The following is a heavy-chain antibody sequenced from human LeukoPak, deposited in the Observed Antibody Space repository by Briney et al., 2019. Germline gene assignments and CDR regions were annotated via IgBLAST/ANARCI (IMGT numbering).Heavy chain of an antibody. Sequence: GGSLRLSWATSGFTFSDHYMTWIRQAPGKGLETVSYIYNGGDTIYYADSVRGRFTIARDNAESSLYLQMNSLRAEDTAVYYCARGHWGLDYWGRGTLVTVSS. V-gene: IGHV3-11*04. CDR1: GFTFSDHY. D-gene: IGHD7-27*01. J-gene: IGHJ4*02. CDR3: ARGHWGLDY. CDR2: IYNGGDTI.